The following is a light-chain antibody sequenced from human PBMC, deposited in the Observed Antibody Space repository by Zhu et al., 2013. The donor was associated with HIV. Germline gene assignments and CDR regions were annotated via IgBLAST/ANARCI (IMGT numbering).Light chain of an antibody. CDR2: AAS. V-gene: IGKV1-27*01. CDR3: QKYNNAPLT. CDR1: QYISYY. J-gene: IGKJ5*01. Sequence: DIQMTQSPSSLSASVGDRVTITCRASQYISYYLAWYQQQPGKVPKLLIYAASTLQSGVPSRFSGSGSGTDFTLTISSLQPEDVATYYCQKYNNAPLTFGQGTRLEIK.